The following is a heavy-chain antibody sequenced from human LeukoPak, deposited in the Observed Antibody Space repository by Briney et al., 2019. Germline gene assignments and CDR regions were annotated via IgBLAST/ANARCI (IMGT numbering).Heavy chain of an antibody. V-gene: IGHV4-39*01. J-gene: IGHJ4*02. Sequence: SETLSLTCTVSGGSISSSSYYWGWIRQPPGKGLEWIGSIYYTLKIRVPISVDTSKNQFSLKLSSVTAADTAVYYCASSRYSSGWYDYWGQGTLVTVSS. D-gene: IGHD6-19*01. CDR1: GGSISSSSYY. CDR2: IYYT. CDR3: ASSRYSSGWYDY.